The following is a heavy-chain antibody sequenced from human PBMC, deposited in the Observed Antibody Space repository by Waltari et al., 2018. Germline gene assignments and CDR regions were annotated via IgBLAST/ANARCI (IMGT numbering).Heavy chain of an antibody. Sequence: QVTLKESGPVLVKPTETLTLTCTVSGFPLSNASMGFSWTRQPPGKALDVLAHIFSNDEKSYSTYLKSRLTISKDTSKSQVVLTMTNMDPVDTATYYCARMAGSSGYYGYWGQGTLVTVSS. CDR1: GFPLSNASMG. CDR3: ARMAGSSGYYGY. J-gene: IGHJ4*02. CDR2: IFSNDEK. D-gene: IGHD3-22*01. V-gene: IGHV2-26*01.